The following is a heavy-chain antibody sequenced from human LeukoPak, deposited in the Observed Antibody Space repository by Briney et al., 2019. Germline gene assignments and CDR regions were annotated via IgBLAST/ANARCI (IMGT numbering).Heavy chain of an antibody. CDR1: GFTFSSYA. J-gene: IGHJ3*02. V-gene: IGHV3-30*04. CDR2: ISYDGSNK. D-gene: IGHD3-9*01. CDR3: ARVKNYDILTGPNDAFDI. Sequence: GGSLRLSCAASGFTFSSYAMHWVRQAPGKGLEWVAVISYDGSNKYYADSVKGRFTISRDNSKNTLYLQMNSLRAEDTAVYYCARVKNYDILTGPNDAFDIWGQGTMVTVSS.